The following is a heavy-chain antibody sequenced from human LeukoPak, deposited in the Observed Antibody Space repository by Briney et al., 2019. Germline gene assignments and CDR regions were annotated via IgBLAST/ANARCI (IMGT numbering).Heavy chain of an antibody. D-gene: IGHD6-25*01. J-gene: IGHJ3*02. CDR2: IYYSGST. Sequence: SETLSLTCTVSGGSISSYYWSWIRQPPGKGLEGIGYIYYSGSTNYNPSLKSRVTISVDTSKNQFSLKLSSVTAADTAVYYCARFKGGYWSSADAFDIWGQGTMVTVSS. CDR3: ARFKGGYWSSADAFDI. V-gene: IGHV4-59*08. CDR1: GGSISSYY.